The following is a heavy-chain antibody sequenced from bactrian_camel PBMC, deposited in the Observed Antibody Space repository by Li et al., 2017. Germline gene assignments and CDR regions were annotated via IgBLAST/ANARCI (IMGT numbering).Heavy chain of an antibody. CDR1: GRTYIMQC. V-gene: IGHV3S53*01. D-gene: IGHD6*01. CDR2: LDKDGTT. Sequence: HVQLVESGGGSVQAGGSLRLSCVGSGRTYIMQCLGWFRRTPGKEREDVAHLDKDGTTRYADSVKGRFTISRDTAKNTMSLHMNSLTPDDSAMYYCAADFRTVVAGCTFYDYTYWGRGTQVTV. CDR3: AADFRTVVAGCTFYDYTY. J-gene: IGHJ4*01.